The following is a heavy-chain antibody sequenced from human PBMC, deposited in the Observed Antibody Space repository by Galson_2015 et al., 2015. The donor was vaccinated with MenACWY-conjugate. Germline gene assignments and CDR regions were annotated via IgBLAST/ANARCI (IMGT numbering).Heavy chain of an antibody. Sequence: SLRLSCAASGFTFSSYTMHWVRQTPGKGLEWVALMSYDGSNQYYADSLKGRLTISRDNSKSTLYLQMDSLRAEDTAVYYCARGLIGYSSGPLDFWGQGALATVSS. CDR3: ARGLIGYSSGPLDF. D-gene: IGHD6-19*01. V-gene: IGHV3-30*01. CDR1: GFTFSSYT. J-gene: IGHJ4*02. CDR2: MSYDGSNQ.